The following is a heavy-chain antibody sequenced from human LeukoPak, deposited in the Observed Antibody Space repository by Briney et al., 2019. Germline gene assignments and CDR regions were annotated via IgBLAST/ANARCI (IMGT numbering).Heavy chain of an antibody. V-gene: IGHV7-4-1*02. Sequence: GASVKVSCKASGYTFTGYYMHRVRQAPGQGLEWMGWINTNTGNPMYAQGFTGRFVFSLNTSVSTAYLQISSLKAEDTAVYYCARKLSDTTSAWGQGTLVTVSS. CDR1: GYTFTGYY. CDR3: ARKLSDTTSA. D-gene: IGHD1-1*01. CDR2: INTNTGNP. J-gene: IGHJ5*02.